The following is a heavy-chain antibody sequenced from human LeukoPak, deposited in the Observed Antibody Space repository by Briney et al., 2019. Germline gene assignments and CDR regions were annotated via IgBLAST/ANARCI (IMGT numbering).Heavy chain of an antibody. CDR1: GGSVSSSSYY. CDR2: IFYTGST. J-gene: IGHJ4*02. Sequence: SETLSLTCAVSGGSVSSSSYYWGWIRQPPGKGLEWIGSIFYTGSTYYNPSLKSRVTISVDTSKNEFYLSLSSVTAADTAVYYCARQSYSTYLGAEGDDYWGQGTLITVSS. CDR3: ARQSYSTYLGAEGDDY. D-gene: IGHD2/OR15-2a*01. V-gene: IGHV4-39*01.